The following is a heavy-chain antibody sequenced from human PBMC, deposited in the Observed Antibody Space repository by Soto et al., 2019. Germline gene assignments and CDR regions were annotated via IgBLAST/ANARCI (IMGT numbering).Heavy chain of an antibody. CDR3: TRSYYGSGYYGSFDY. Sequence: GGSLRLSCAASGFMFSTYWMHWVRQAPGKGLVWVSRINTDGSITTYADSVKGRFTISRDNAKNTLYLQMNSLRAEDTAVYYCTRSYYGSGYYGSFDYWGQGTPVNVSS. J-gene: IGHJ4*02. CDR2: INTDGSIT. CDR1: GFMFSTYW. V-gene: IGHV3-74*01. D-gene: IGHD3-10*01.